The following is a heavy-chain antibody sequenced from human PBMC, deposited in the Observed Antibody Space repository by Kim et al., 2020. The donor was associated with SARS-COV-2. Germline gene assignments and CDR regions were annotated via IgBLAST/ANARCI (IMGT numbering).Heavy chain of an antibody. D-gene: IGHD6-6*01. J-gene: IGHJ4*02. CDR2: IYPGDSQT. CDR1: GYSFTSYW. V-gene: IGHV5-51*01. Sequence: GESLKISCKSSGYSFTSYWIGWVRQMPGKGLEWMGIIYPGDSQTKYRPSFQGQVTMSVDTSINTAYLHWSGLEGSDTAMYYCARLGIPTQYTISSADYWGQGTLVTVSS. CDR3: ARLGIPTQYTISSADY.